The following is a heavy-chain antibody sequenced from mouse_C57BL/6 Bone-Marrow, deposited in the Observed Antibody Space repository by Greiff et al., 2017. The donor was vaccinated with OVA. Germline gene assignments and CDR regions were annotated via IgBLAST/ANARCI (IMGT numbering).Heavy chain of an antibody. CDR3: ERFLLRYYAMDY. J-gene: IGHJ4*01. Sequence: QVQLQQPGAELVRPGSSVKLSCKASGYTFTSYWMDWVKQRPGQGLEWIGNIYPSDSETHYNQKFKDKATLTVDKSSSTAYMQLSSLTSEDSAVYYCERFLLRYYAMDYWGQGTSVTVSS. CDR1: GYTFTSYW. CDR2: IYPSDSET. D-gene: IGHD1-1*01. V-gene: IGHV1-61*01.